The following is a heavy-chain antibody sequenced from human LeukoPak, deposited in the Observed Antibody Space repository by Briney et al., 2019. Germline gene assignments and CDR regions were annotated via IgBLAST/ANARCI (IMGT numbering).Heavy chain of an antibody. CDR2: IWYDGSNK. J-gene: IGHJ4*02. V-gene: IGHV3-33*01. D-gene: IGHD6-13*01. CDR1: GFTFSSYG. Sequence: PGGSLRLSCAASGFTFSSYGMHWVRQAPGKGLEWVAVIWYDGSNKYYADSVKGRFTISRDNSKNTLYLQMNSLRAEDTVVYYCARLVSSSWYDYWGQGTLVTVSS. CDR3: ARLVSSSWYDY.